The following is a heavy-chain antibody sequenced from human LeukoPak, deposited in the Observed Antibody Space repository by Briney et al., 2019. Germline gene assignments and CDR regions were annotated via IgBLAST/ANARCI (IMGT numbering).Heavy chain of an antibody. CDR2: IYYSGST. Sequence: SSETLSLTCTVSGGSISSYYWSWIRQPPGKGLEWIGYIYYSGSTNYNPSLKSRVTISVDTSKNQFSLKLSSVTAADTAVYYCARGVCSGGSCHFDYWGQGTLVTVSS. CDR3: ARGVCSGGSCHFDY. CDR1: GGSISSYY. D-gene: IGHD2-15*01. J-gene: IGHJ4*02. V-gene: IGHV4-59*01.